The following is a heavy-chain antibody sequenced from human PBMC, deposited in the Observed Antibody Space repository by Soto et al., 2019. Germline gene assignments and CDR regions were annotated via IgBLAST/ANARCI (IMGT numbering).Heavy chain of an antibody. V-gene: IGHV4-39*02. CDR3: AREGGRYCSGGSCQVDY. D-gene: IGHD2-15*01. CDR1: GGSITSSSYY. J-gene: IGHJ4*02. CDR2: IYYSGNT. Sequence: QLQLQESGPGLVKPSETLSLTCTVSGGSITSSSYYWGWIRQPPGKGLEWIGSIYYSGNTYYTPSLKSRVTISVDTSKDQSSLKLSSVTAADTAVYYCAREGGRYCSGGSCQVDYWGQGTLVTVSS.